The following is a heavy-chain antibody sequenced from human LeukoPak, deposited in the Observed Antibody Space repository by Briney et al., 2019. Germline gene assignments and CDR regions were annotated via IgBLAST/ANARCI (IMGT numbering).Heavy chain of an antibody. Sequence: GGSLRLSCAASGFTFSSSAMSWVRQAPGKGLEWVSAISGSGGSTYYADSVKGRFTISRDNSKNTLYLQMNSLRAEDTAVYYCANHYYDSSGYYGPFDYWGQGTLVTVSS. CDR3: ANHYYDSSGYYGPFDY. V-gene: IGHV3-23*01. CDR1: GFTFSSSA. D-gene: IGHD3-22*01. CDR2: ISGSGGST. J-gene: IGHJ4*02.